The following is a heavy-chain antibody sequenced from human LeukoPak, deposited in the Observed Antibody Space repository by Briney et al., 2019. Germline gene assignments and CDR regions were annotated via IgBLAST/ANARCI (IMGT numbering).Heavy chain of an antibody. Sequence: SETLSLTCTASDGSLSRAVYYWSWIRHHPGKGLEWIGKIYYSGSTYYNPSLQSRATISVDRSKNQFSLKLTSVTAADAAVYYCARGAEYSSSPFDYWGQGSLVTVSS. D-gene: IGHD6-6*01. CDR2: IYYSGST. J-gene: IGHJ4*02. CDR1: DGSLSRAVYY. V-gene: IGHV4-31*03. CDR3: ARGAEYSSSPFDY.